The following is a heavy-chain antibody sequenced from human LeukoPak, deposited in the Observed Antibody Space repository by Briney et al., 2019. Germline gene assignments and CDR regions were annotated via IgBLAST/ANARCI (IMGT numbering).Heavy chain of an antibody. J-gene: IGHJ4*02. V-gene: IGHV1-18*01. CDR3: ARTYSSGWYDELDY. Sequence: GASVKVSCKASGYTFTSYGISWVRQAPGQGLEWMGWISAYNGNTNYAQKLQGRVTMTTDTSTSTAYMELRSLRSDDTALYYCARTYSSGWYDELDYWGQGTLVTVSS. CDR2: ISAYNGNT. CDR1: GYTFTSYG. D-gene: IGHD6-19*01.